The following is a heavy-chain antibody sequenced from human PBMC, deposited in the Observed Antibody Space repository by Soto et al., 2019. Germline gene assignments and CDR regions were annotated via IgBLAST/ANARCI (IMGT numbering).Heavy chain of an antibody. V-gene: IGHV3-33*01. Sequence: GGSLRLSCAASGFTFSSYGMHWVRQAPGKGLEWVAVIWYDGSNKYFADSVKGRFTISKDNSKNTLFLQMDSLRAEDTAVYYCARDIGDHTSRWTDAFDIWGQGQWSPSPQ. J-gene: IGHJ3*02. CDR3: ARDIGDHTSRWTDAFDI. CDR1: GFTFSSYG. D-gene: IGHD6-13*01. CDR2: IWYDGSNK.